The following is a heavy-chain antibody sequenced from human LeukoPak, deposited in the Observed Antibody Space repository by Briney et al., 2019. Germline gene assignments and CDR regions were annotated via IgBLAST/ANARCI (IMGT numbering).Heavy chain of an antibody. V-gene: IGHV4-34*01. Sequence: KPSETLSLTCAVYGGSFSGYYWSWIRQSPGKGLEWIGEINHSGSTNYNPSLKSRVTISVDTSKNQFSLKLSSVTAADTAVFYCARLFRRSSGSYGNWYDPWGQGTLVTVSS. J-gene: IGHJ5*02. CDR3: ARLFRRSSGSYGNWYDP. CDR1: GGSFSGYY. CDR2: INHSGST. D-gene: IGHD3-10*01.